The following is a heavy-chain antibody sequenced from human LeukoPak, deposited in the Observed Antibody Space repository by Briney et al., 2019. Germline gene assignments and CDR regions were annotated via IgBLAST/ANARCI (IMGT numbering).Heavy chain of an antibody. CDR1: EFTFSNYA. V-gene: IGHV3-23*01. CDR2: ISGGGGST. D-gene: IGHD1-14*01. Sequence: PGGSLRLSCAASEFTFSNYAMNWVRQAPGKGLEWVSGISGGGGSTYYADSMKFRFTISRDNSKNTLYLQMDSLRAEDTALYYCAKGSGINHYHWIDPWGQGTLVTVSS. J-gene: IGHJ5*02. CDR3: AKGSGINHYHWIDP.